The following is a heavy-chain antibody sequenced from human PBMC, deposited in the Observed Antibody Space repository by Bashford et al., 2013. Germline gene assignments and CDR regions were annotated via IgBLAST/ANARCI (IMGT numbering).Heavy chain of an antibody. CDR1: GGSISSYY. Sequence: SETLSLTCTVSGGSISSYYWSWIRQPPGKGLEWIGYIYYSGSTNYNPSLKSRVTISVDTSKNQFSLKLSSVTAADTAVYYCARGVLYLGGLAVAVSFDPWGQGTLVTVSS. D-gene: IGHD2-8*01. V-gene: IGHV4-59*01. CDR3: ARGVLYLGGLAVAVSFDP. J-gene: IGHJ5*02. CDR2: IYYSGST.